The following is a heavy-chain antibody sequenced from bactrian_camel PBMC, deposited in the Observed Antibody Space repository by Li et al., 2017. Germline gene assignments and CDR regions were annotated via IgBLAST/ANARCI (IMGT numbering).Heavy chain of an antibody. CDR1: KDAYSSYC. V-gene: IGHV3S1*01. Sequence: HVQLVESGGGSVQYGGSLNLSCVASKDAYSSYCMGWFRQAPGKEREGVASIYSHGGTTWYADSVKGRFTVSKDNAKNTLYLQLNSLKTEDTAMYYCAKNVLAPRDRWYRSGYDYWGQGTQVTVS. D-gene: IGHD6*01. CDR2: IYSHGGTT. CDR3: AKNVLAPRDRWYRSGYDY. J-gene: IGHJ4*01.